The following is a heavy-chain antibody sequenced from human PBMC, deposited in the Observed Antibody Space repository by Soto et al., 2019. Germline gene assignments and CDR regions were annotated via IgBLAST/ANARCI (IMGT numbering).Heavy chain of an antibody. CDR1: GGTFSRYA. CDR2: IIPFFATA. D-gene: IGHD2-15*01. J-gene: IGHJ4*02. CDR3: ASRMGYCSGGSCYSPEDY. Sequence: QVQLVQSGAEVKKPGSSVKVSCKASGGTFSRYAINWVRQAPGQGLEWMGGIIPFFATANYAQKFQGRVTITADKSTSIAYMEMSCLRSEDTAVYYCASRMGYCSGGSCYSPEDYWGQGTLVTVSS. V-gene: IGHV1-69*06.